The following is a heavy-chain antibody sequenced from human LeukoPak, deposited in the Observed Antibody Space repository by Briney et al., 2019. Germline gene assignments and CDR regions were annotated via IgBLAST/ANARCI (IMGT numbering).Heavy chain of an antibody. V-gene: IGHV4-61*02. CDR1: GGSISSGSYY. J-gene: IGHJ6*02. CDR3: AREGTERHSGYYYYYYGMDV. CDR2: IYTSGST. Sequence: PSQTLSLTCTVSGGSISSGSYYWSWIRQPAGKGLEWIGRIYTSGSTNYNPSLKSRVTISVDTSKNQFSLKLSSVTAADTAVYYCAREGTERHSGYYYYYYGMDVWGQGTTVTVSS. D-gene: IGHD3-22*01.